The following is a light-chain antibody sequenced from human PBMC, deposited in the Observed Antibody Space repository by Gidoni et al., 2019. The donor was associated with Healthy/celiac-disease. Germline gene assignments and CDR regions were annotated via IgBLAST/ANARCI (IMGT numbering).Light chain of an antibody. Sequence: PGQSITISCTGTSSDVGSYNLVSWYQQHPGKAPKLMIYEGSKRPSGVSNRFSGSKSGNTASLTIAGLQAEDEADYYCCSYAGSSTHVVFGGGTKLTVL. CDR3: CSYAGSSTHVV. CDR1: SSDVGSYNL. CDR2: EGS. V-gene: IGLV2-23*01. J-gene: IGLJ2*01.